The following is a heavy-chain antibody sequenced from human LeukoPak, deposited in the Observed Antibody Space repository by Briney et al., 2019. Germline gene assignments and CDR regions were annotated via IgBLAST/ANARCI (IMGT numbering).Heavy chain of an antibody. J-gene: IGHJ4*02. Sequence: GGSLRLSCAASKFTFTTSAMNWVRQAPGKGLEWVSTITYSGGSTYYADSVKGRFTISRDNSKSTLYLQMNSLRAEDTAVYYCAKAGYSGYDYVDYWGQGTLVTVSS. CDR3: AKAGYSGYDYVDY. D-gene: IGHD5-12*01. CDR2: ITYSGGST. V-gene: IGHV3-23*01. CDR1: KFTFTTSA.